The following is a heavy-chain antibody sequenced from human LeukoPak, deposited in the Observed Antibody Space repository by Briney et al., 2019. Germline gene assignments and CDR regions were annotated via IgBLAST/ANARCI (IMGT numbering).Heavy chain of an antibody. D-gene: IGHD6-13*01. J-gene: IGHJ4*02. CDR3: ARGLGSSSWYAPPDY. CDR2: IKSDGSST. CDR1: GFTFSDYW. V-gene: IGHV3-74*01. Sequence: PGGSLRLSCAASGFTFSDYWMHWVRQAPGKGLVWVSRIKSDGSSTSYADSVKGRFTITRDNAKNSLYLQMNSLRAEDTAVYYCARGLGSSSWYAPPDYWGQGTLVTVSS.